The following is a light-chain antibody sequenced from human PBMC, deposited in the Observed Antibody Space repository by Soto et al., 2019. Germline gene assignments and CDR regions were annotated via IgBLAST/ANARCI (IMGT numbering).Light chain of an antibody. V-gene: IGLV2-11*01. J-gene: IGLJ1*01. CDR2: AVN. CDR3: YSYAGSGVV. Sequence: QSVLTQPRSVSGSPGQSVTISCTGTSSDVGGYNYVSWYQQHSGKAPKLMIYAVNQRPSGVPDRFSGSKSGNTASLTISGLQAEDEADYSCYSYAGSGVVFGTGTKVTVL. CDR1: SSDVGGYNY.